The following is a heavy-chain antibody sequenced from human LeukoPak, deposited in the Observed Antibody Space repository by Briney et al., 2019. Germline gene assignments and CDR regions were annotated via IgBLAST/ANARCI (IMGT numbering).Heavy chain of an antibody. CDR1: GYTLTELS. V-gene: IGHV1-24*01. D-gene: IGHD5-18*01. Sequence: GASVKVSCTVSGYTLTELSMHWVRQAPGKGLEWMGGFDPEDGETIYAQKFQGRVTMTEDTSTDTAYMELSSLRSEDTAVYYCATTMGSAGYSYGYDYWGQGTLVTVSS. CDR3: ATTMGSAGYSYGYDY. CDR2: FDPEDGET. J-gene: IGHJ4*02.